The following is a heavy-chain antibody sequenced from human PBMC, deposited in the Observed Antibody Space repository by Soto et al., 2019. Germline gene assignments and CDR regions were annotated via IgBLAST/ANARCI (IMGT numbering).Heavy chain of an antibody. J-gene: IGHJ4*02. V-gene: IGHV3-23*01. CDR3: ARGMMVVRSGCAC. Sequence: EVQLLESGGGLVQPGGSLRLSCAASGFTFSSYAMSWVRQAPGKGLEWVSAISGSGGSTYYADSVKGRFTISRDNCKDTQYLRRSSLRAEDAAVYYCARGMMVVRSGCACWGGGSVVTVS. CDR1: GFTFSSYA. D-gene: IGHD3-22*01. CDR2: ISGSGGST.